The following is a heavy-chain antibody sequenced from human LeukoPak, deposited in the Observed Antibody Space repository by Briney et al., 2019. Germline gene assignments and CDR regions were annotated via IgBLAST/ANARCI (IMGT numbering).Heavy chain of an antibody. CDR2: ISYDGSNK. CDR3: AKGTLWSRSYGMDV. J-gene: IGHJ6*02. Sequence: TGGSLRLSCAASGFTFSSYGMHWVRQAPGKGLEWVAVISYDGSNKYYADSVKGRFTISRDNSKNTLYLQMNSLRAEDTAVYYCAKGTLWSRSYGMDVWGQGTTVTVSS. D-gene: IGHD3-3*01. V-gene: IGHV3-30*18. CDR1: GFTFSSYG.